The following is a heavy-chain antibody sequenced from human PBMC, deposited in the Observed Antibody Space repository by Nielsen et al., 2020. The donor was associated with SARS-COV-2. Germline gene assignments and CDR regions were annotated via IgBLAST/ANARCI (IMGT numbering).Heavy chain of an antibody. CDR3: ARGDIVVVPAAPGWYYYYGMDV. D-gene: IGHD2-2*01. Sequence: WVRQAPGQRLEWMGWINAGNGNTKYSQKFQGRVTITRDTSASTAYMELSSLRSEDTAVYYCARGDIVVVPAAPGWYYYYGMDVWGQGTTVTVSS. J-gene: IGHJ6*02. V-gene: IGHV1-3*01. CDR2: INAGNGNT.